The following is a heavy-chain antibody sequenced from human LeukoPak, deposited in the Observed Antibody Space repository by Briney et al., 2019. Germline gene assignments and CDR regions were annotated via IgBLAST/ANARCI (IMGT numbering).Heavy chain of an antibody. Sequence: ASVKVSCKASGYTFTSYDINWVRQATGQGLEWMGWMNPNSGNTGYAQKFQGRVTITRNTSISTAYMELSSLRSEDTAVYYCARGRGGSFSGYYYYMDVWGKGTTVTISS. J-gene: IGHJ6*03. V-gene: IGHV1-8*03. D-gene: IGHD3-10*01. CDR2: MNPNSGNT. CDR1: GYTFTSYD. CDR3: ARGRGGSFSGYYYYMDV.